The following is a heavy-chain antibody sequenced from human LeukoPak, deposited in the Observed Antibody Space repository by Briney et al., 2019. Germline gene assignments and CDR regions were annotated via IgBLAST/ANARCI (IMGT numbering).Heavy chain of an antibody. CDR3: ARGVAAAGFDI. Sequence: GGSLRLSCAASGFTFSSYAMHWVRQAPGKGLEWVAVISYGGSNKYYADSVKGRFTISRDNSKNTLYLQMNSLRAEDTAVYYCARGVAAAGFDIWGQGTMVTVSS. V-gene: IGHV3-30-3*01. CDR2: ISYGGSNK. J-gene: IGHJ3*02. CDR1: GFTFSSYA. D-gene: IGHD6-13*01.